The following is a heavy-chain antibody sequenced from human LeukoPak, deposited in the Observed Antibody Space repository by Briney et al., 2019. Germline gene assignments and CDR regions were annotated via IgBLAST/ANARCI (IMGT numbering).Heavy chain of an antibody. CDR2: INAGNGNT. J-gene: IGHJ4*02. D-gene: IGHD2-15*01. CDR3: ARMRGYCSGGSCYFDY. Sequence: GASVTVSCKASGYTFTSYAMHWVRQAPGQRLEWMGWINAGNGNTKYSQKFQGRVTITRDTSASTADMELSSLRSEDTAVYYCARMRGYCSGGSCYFDYWGQGTLVTVSS. CDR1: GYTFTSYA. V-gene: IGHV1-3*01.